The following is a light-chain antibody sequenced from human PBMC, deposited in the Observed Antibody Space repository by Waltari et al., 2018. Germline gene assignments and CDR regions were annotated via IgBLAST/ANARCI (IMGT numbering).Light chain of an antibody. CDR3: QQYNGYFTWT. CDR2: GAS. Sequence: DVQMTQSPSTLSASVGYRVTITCRASQNIRDWLAWYQQRPGKAPRLLIYGASNLQTGVPARFSGSGSGTEFTLTINSLQPDDFATYYCQQYNGYFTWTFGQGTKVEIK. J-gene: IGKJ1*01. CDR1: QNIRDW. V-gene: IGKV1-5*01.